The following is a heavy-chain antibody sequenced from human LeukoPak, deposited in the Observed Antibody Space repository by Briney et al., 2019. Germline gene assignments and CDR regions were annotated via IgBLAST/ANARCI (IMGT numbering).Heavy chain of an antibody. D-gene: IGHD1-26*01. CDR2: ISGTDGST. Sequence: GGSLRLSCAASGFTFYSYAMNWVRQAPGKGLEWVSTISGTDGSTYYADSVKGRFTISRDNAKNSLYLQMNSLRAEDTAVYYCARDPYSGSYGNYYYYFMDVWGKGTTVTISS. CDR3: ARDPYSGSYGNYYYYFMDV. CDR1: GFTFYSYA. J-gene: IGHJ6*03. V-gene: IGHV3-23*01.